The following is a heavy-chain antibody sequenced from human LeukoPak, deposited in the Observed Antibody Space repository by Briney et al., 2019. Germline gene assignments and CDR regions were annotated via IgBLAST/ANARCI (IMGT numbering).Heavy chain of an antibody. Sequence: GGSLRLSCAASGFTFDDYDMSWVRQAPGKGLEWVSGINWNGGSTGYADSVKGRFTISRDNAKNSLYLQMNSLRAEDTALYYCGRDLSGWYGPDYWGQGTLVTVSS. CDR2: INWNGGST. V-gene: IGHV3-20*04. CDR1: GFTFDDYD. J-gene: IGHJ4*02. D-gene: IGHD6-19*01. CDR3: GRDLSGWYGPDY.